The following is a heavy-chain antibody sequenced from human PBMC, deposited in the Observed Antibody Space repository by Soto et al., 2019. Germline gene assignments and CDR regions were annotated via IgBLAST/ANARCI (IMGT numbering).Heavy chain of an antibody. CDR3: ARVEAGDYYPDYYGMDV. D-gene: IGHD3-22*01. CDR1: GATFTNYA. J-gene: IGHJ6*02. Sequence: QVQLVQSGAEVKKPGSSVKVSCKASGATFTNYAISWVRQAPGQGLECMGGIIPVLGTANYAQKFQCRVTITADESTRTAYMELSSLRSEDTAVYFCARVEAGDYYPDYYGMDVWGQGTTVTVSS. V-gene: IGHV1-69*11. CDR2: IIPVLGTA.